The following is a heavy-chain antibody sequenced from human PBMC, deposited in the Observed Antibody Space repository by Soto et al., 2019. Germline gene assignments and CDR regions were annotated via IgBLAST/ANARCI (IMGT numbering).Heavy chain of an antibody. CDR3: ARGVYSTSSRRQWYFEL. Sequence: QVQLVQSEAEVKKPGASVKVSCQASGYSFTDYGISWVRQAPGQGLEWMAWISGYHGNLKYAEKFQDRATVTRDTSTSTAYFELSSLRSDDTAVYYCARGVYSTSSRRQWYFELWGRGTPLTVSS. D-gene: IGHD2-8*01. V-gene: IGHV1-18*01. J-gene: IGHJ2*01. CDR2: ISGYHGNL. CDR1: GYSFTDYG.